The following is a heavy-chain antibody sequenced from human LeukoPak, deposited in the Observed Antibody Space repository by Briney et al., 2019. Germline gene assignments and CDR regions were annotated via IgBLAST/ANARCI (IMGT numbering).Heavy chain of an antibody. CDR3: ARILPPIVVVVAASSGNWFDP. CDR2: INPNSGGT. J-gene: IGHJ5*02. Sequence: ASVKVSCKASGYTFTDYYMHWVRQAPGQGLEWMGWINPNSGGTNYAQKFQGRVTMTRDTSISTAYMELSRLRSDDTAVYYCARILPPIVVVVAASSGNWFDPWGQGTLVTVSS. CDR1: GYTFTDYY. V-gene: IGHV1-2*02. D-gene: IGHD2-15*01.